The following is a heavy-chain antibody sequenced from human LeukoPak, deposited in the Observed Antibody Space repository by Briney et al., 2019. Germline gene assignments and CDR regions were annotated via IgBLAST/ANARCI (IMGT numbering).Heavy chain of an antibody. D-gene: IGHD3-22*01. J-gene: IGHJ4*02. V-gene: IGHV3-30-3*01. CDR1: GFTFSSYA. CDR2: ISYDGSNK. CDR3: ARERRSLTMIVVVITTGPYCFDY. Sequence: GGSLRLSRAASGFTFSSYAMHWVRQAPGKGLEWVAVISYDGSNKYYADSVKGRFTISRDNSKNTLYLQMNSLRAEDTAVYYCARERRSLTMIVVVITTGPYCFDYWGQGTLVTVSS.